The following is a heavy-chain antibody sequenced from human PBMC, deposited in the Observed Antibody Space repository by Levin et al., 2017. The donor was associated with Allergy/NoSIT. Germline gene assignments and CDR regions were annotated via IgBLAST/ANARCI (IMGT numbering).Heavy chain of an antibody. D-gene: IGHD2-2*01. J-gene: IGHJ2*01. Sequence: GGSLRLSCAASGFTFSDSSMNWVRQAPGKGLEWVSSISSRTSYIYYADSLKGRFTISRDNAKNSLYLQMTSLRAEDTAVYYCARDAHCGSASCYARGEWYFDLWGRGTLVTVSS. CDR1: GFTFSDSS. V-gene: IGHV3-21*01. CDR3: ARDAHCGSASCYARGEWYFDL. CDR2: ISSRTSYI.